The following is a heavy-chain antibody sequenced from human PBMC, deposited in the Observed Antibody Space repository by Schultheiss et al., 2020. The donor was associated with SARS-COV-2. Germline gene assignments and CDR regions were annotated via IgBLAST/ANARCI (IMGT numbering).Heavy chain of an antibody. V-gene: IGHV3-30*12. Sequence: GGSLRLSCAASGFTFSSYGMHWVRQAPGKGLEWVAVISYDGSHKYYADSVKGRFTISRDNSKNTLYLQMNSLRAEDTAVYYCATAGDGMDVWGQGTTVTVSS. CDR1: GFTFSSYG. CDR3: ATAGDGMDV. CDR2: ISYDGSHK. J-gene: IGHJ6*02. D-gene: IGHD3-10*01.